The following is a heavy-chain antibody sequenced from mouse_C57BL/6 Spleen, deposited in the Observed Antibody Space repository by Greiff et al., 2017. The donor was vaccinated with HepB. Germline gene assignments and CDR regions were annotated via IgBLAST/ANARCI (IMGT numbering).Heavy chain of an antibody. V-gene: IGHV1-55*01. CDR1: GYTFTSYW. CDR3: ARSDYYDSSSYFDY. D-gene: IGHD1-1*01. CDR2: IYPGSGST. J-gene: IGHJ2*01. Sequence: QVQLQQPGAELVKPGASVKMSCKASGYTFTSYWITWVKQRPGQGLEWIGDIYPGSGSTNYNEKFKSKSTLTVDTSSSTAYMQLSSLTSEDSAVYYCARSDYYDSSSYFDYWGQGTTLTVSS.